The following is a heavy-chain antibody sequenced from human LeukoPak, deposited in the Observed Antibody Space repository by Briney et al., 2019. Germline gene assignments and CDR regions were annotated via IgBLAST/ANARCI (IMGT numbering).Heavy chain of an antibody. CDR1: GYTLTGYY. Sequence: GASVKVSCKASGYTLTGYYMHWVRQAPGQGLEWMGWINPNSGGTNYAQKFQGRVTMTRDTSISTAYMELSRLRSDDTAVYYCARDGDIVVVPAAMVNYGGQGTLATVSP. CDR2: INPNSGGT. J-gene: IGHJ4*02. D-gene: IGHD2-2*01. CDR3: ARDGDIVVVPAAMVNY. V-gene: IGHV1-2*02.